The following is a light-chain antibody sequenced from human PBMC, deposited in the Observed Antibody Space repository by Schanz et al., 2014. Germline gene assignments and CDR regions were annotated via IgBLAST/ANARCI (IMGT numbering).Light chain of an antibody. CDR3: QQYGSSPRG. CDR1: QSITSTY. J-gene: IGKJ5*01. CDR2: GAS. V-gene: IGKV3-20*01. Sequence: EIVLTQSPGTLSLSPGQRATLSCRASQSITSTYLAWFQQKPGQAPSLLIYGASTRATGIPARFSGSGSGTDFTLTISRLEPEDFAVYYCQQYGSSPRGFGQGTRLEIK.